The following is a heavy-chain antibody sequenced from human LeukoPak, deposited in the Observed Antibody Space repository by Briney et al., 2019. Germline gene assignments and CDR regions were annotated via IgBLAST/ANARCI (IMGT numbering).Heavy chain of an antibody. D-gene: IGHD3-9*01. V-gene: IGHV4-59*01. J-gene: IGHJ4*02. Sequence: PSETLSLTCTVSGGSITSYYWTWIRQPPGKGLEWIGYIYYSGSTNYNPSLKSRVTISVDTSKNQFSLKLSSVTAADTAVYYCARFDWDDMLVDYWGQGTLVTVSS. CDR3: ARFDWDDMLVDY. CDR1: GGSITSYY. CDR2: IYYSGST.